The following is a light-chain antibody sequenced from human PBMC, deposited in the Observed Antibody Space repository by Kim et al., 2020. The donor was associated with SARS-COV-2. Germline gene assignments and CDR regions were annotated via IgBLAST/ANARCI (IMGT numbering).Light chain of an antibody. J-gene: IGLJ3*02. CDR1: PRYVESYNM. CDR3: CLYAGSSTLV. CDR2: EVT. V-gene: IGLV2-23*02. Sequence: GQSISISCTGTPRYVESYNMVSLYQQHQGQDPQLMIFEVTKRPSGISNRFSDSKAGNTASLTISGLQTEDEADYYCCLYAGSSTLVFGGGTQLTVL.